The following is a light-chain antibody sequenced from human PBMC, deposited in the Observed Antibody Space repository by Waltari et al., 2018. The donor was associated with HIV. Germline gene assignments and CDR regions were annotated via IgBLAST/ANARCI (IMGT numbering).Light chain of an antibody. Sequence: QSVLTQPPSLSEAPRQRVTISCSGSHSNIGNTAVNWYQQLPGKAPKLLIYYNDLLPSGVSDRFSGSRSGTSASLAISGLQSEDEAHYYCASWDDRLNGWVFGGGTQLTVL. CDR1: HSNIGNTA. V-gene: IGLV1-36*01. CDR2: YND. J-gene: IGLJ3*02. CDR3: ASWDDRLNGWV.